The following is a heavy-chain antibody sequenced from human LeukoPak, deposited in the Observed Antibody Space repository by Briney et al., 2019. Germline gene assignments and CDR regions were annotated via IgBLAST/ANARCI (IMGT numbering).Heavy chain of an antibody. V-gene: IGHV3-23*01. CDR3: AYGYTYGMDV. CDR1: GLTFSSYP. J-gene: IGHJ6*02. Sequence: GGSLRLSCAASGLTFSSYPMTWVRQAPGKGLEWVSAISGGGGSTHYADSVKGRFTISRDNSKNTLYLQMNSLRAEDTAVYYCAYGYTYGMDVWGQGTTVTVSS. CDR2: ISGGGGST. D-gene: IGHD5-24*01.